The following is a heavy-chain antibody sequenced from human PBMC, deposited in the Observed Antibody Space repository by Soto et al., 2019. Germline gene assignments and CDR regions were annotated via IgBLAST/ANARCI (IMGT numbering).Heavy chain of an antibody. Sequence: EASVKVSCKASGFTFRIYGFSWVRQAPGQGLEWMGWISANNGDTHYAQKFQGRVTLTTDSSTSTAYMEVRSLRSDDTAVYFCARKGTGAPVDYWGQGTLVTVSS. CDR1: GFTFRIYG. D-gene: IGHD1-1*01. J-gene: IGHJ4*02. V-gene: IGHV1-18*01. CDR3: ARKGTGAPVDY. CDR2: ISANNGDT.